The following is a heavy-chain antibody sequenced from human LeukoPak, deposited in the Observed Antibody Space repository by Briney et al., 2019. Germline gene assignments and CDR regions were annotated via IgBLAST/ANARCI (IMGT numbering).Heavy chain of an antibody. CDR3: ARRSTGSYGY. Sequence: SETLSLTCTVSGGSISSSSYYWGWIRQPPGKGLEWIGSIYYSGSTYYNPSLKSRVTISVDTSKNQFSLKPSSVTAADTAVYYCARRSTGSYGYWGQGTLVTVSS. D-gene: IGHD3-10*01. V-gene: IGHV4-39*01. CDR2: IYYSGST. J-gene: IGHJ4*02. CDR1: GGSISSSSYY.